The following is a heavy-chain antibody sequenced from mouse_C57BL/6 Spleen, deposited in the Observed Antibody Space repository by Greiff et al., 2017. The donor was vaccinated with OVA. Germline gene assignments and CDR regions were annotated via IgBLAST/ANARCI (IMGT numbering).Heavy chain of an antibody. J-gene: IGHJ2*01. D-gene: IGHD2-10*02. CDR2: ISSGGSYT. V-gene: IGHV5-6*02. CDR1: GFTFSSYG. Sequence: EVKLMESGGDLVKPGGSLKLSCAASGFTFSSYGMSWVRQTPDKRLEWVATISSGGSYTYYPDSVKGRFTISRDNAKNTLYLQMSSLKSEDTAMDYCARRVYGNYGDYWGQGTTLTVSS. CDR3: ARRVYGNYGDY.